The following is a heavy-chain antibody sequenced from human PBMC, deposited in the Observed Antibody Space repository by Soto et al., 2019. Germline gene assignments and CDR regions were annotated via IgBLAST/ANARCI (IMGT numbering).Heavy chain of an antibody. Sequence: SQTLSLTWAXSGDSVYSNSAAWNWIRQSPSRGLEWLGRTYYRSKWYNDYAVSVKSRITINPDTSKNQFSLQLNSVTPEDTAVYYCARDSGSSPRPYYFDYWGQGTLVTVSS. D-gene: IGHD1-26*01. CDR1: GDSVYSNSAA. CDR2: TYYRSKWYN. V-gene: IGHV6-1*01. J-gene: IGHJ4*02. CDR3: ARDSGSSPRPYYFDY.